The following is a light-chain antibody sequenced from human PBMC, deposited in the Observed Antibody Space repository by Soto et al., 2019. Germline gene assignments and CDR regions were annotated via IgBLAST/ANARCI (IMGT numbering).Light chain of an antibody. CDR1: QSVSSSY. V-gene: IGKV3-20*01. CDR3: QQYGTSRWR. CDR2: GAS. Sequence: EIVLTQSPGTLTLSPGERATLSCRASQSVSSSYLAWYQQKPGQAPRLLIYGASSRATGIPDRFSGSGSGTDFTLPISRLEPGDFAVYYCQQYGTSRWRFGQGTKVEIK. J-gene: IGKJ1*01.